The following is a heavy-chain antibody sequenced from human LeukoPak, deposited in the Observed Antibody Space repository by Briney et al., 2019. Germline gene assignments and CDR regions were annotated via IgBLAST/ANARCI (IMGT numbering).Heavy chain of an antibody. CDR1: GYTFTSYG. CDR3: ARVPYGSGSYPWFDP. J-gene: IGHJ5*02. D-gene: IGHD3-10*01. V-gene: IGHV1-18*01. CDR2: ISAYNGNT. Sequence: ASVKVSCKASGYTFTSYGISWVRQAPGQGLEWMGWISAYNGNTNYAQKLQGRVTMTTDTSTSTAYMELRSLRSDDTAVYYCARVPYGSGSYPWFDPWGQGTLVTVSS.